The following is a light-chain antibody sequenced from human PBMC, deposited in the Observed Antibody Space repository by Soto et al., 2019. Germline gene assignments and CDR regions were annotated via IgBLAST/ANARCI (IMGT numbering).Light chain of an antibody. Sequence: AIQMTQSPSSLSASVGDRVTITCRASQGIRNDLGWYQQKPGKAPKLLIYAASSLQSGVPSRFSGSGSGTDFILTISSLQPEDSASYYCLHDHNYPLTFGGGTKVDIK. V-gene: IGKV1-6*01. CDR3: LHDHNYPLT. CDR1: QGIRND. CDR2: AAS. J-gene: IGKJ4*01.